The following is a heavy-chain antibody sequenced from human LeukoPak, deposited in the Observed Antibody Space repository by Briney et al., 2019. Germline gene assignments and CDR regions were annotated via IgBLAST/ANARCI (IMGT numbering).Heavy chain of an antibody. D-gene: IGHD5-12*01. CDR1: GFSLTTEAVA. V-gene: IGHV2-5*02. CDR3: AYRYRGGSLAFDY. J-gene: IGHJ4*02. Sequence: ESGPTLVNPTQTLTLTCTFLGFSLTTEAVAVGWIRQPPGNALEWLTLIYWDDDKRYSPSRKSRLTITKDASKNLVVLTMNNMDAVDTATYYCAYRYRGGSLAFDYWGQGTLVTVSS. CDR2: IYWDDDK.